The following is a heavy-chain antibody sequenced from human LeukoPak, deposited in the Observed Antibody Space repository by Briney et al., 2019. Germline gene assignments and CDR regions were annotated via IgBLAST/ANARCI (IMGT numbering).Heavy chain of an antibody. CDR3: ARDPNGDYIGAFDM. J-gene: IGHJ3*02. V-gene: IGHV3-30*12. D-gene: IGHD4-17*01. Sequence: GRSLRLSCATSGFSFSTYGMHWVRQAPGKGLEWVAVVYFDGSNNFYADSVKGRFTISRDNSKNTLYLQMNGLRAEDTAVYYCARDPNGDYIGAFDMWGRGTLVTVSS. CDR2: VYFDGSNN. CDR1: GFSFSTYG.